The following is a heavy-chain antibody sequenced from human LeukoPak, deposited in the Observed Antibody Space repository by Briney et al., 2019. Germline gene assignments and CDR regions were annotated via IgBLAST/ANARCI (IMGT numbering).Heavy chain of an antibody. CDR2: ISYDGSNK. D-gene: IGHD5-18*01. Sequence: GRSLRLSCAASGFTFSSYGMQWVRQAPGKGLEWVAVISYDGSNKYYADSVKGRFTIPRDNSKNTLDLLMNSLRTEDTAVYYCAKGYKWGYGYYFDYWGQGTLVTVSS. CDR3: AKGYKWGYGYYFDY. CDR1: GFTFSSYG. J-gene: IGHJ4*02. V-gene: IGHV3-30*18.